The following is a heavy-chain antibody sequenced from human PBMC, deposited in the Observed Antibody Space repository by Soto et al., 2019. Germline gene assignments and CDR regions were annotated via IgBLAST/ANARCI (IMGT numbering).Heavy chain of an antibody. V-gene: IGHV3-11*01. Sequence: QVQLVESGGGLVKPGGSLRLSCAASGSTFSDYDMSWIRQAPGKGLECVSYISGSGSTIYYADSVKGRFTISRDNAKNSLHLQMNSPRAEETAVYYWASGVSASHFYYYYTYVCGKGTKVTVSS. CDR1: GSTFSDYD. D-gene: IGHD2-15*01. CDR3: ASGVSASHFYYYYTYV. J-gene: IGHJ6*03. CDR2: ISGSGSTI.